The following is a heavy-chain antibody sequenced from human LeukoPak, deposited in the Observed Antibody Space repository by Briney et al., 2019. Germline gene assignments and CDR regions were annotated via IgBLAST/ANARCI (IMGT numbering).Heavy chain of an antibody. CDR2: ISGDGVAT. Sequence: GGPLRLSCVGSGFTFDDVAMHWVRQAPGRGLEWVSLISGDGVATYYGASLKGRFTISRDNSKNSLYLQMNSLRVEDTALYYCAKGNGDFSHFYNGMDVWGRGTTVTVSS. V-gene: IGHV3-43*02. D-gene: IGHD4-17*01. CDR3: AKGNGDFSHFYNGMDV. J-gene: IGHJ6*02. CDR1: GFTFDDVA.